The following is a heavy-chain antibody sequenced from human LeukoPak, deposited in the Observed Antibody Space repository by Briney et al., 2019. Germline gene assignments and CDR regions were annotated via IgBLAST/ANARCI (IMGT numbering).Heavy chain of an antibody. Sequence: SETLSLTCTVSGGSISSYYWSWIRQPPGKGLEWIGYIYYSGSTNYNPSLKSRVTISVDTSKNQFSLKLSSVTAADTAVYYCATGYSSSWYYFDYWGQGTLVTVSS. V-gene: IGHV4-59*01. CDR2: IYYSGST. J-gene: IGHJ4*02. CDR1: GGSISSYY. D-gene: IGHD6-13*01. CDR3: ATGYSSSWYYFDY.